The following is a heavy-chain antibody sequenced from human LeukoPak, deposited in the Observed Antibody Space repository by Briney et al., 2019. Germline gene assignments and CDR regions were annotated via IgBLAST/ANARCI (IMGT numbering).Heavy chain of an antibody. J-gene: IGHJ6*03. CDR2: INPNSGGT. CDR3: ARGAGRYYYYSMDV. D-gene: IGHD6-19*01. V-gene: IGHV1-2*02. CDR1: GYTFTGYY. Sequence: GASVKVSCKASGYTFTGYYMHWVRQAPGQGLEWMGWINPNSGGTNYAQKFQGRVTMTRDTSISTAYMELSRLRSDDTAVYYCARGAGRYYYYSMDVWGKGTTVTVSS.